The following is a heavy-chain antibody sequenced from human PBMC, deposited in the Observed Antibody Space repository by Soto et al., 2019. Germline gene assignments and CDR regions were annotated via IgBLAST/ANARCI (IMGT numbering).Heavy chain of an antibody. V-gene: IGHV4-30-2*01. J-gene: IGHJ3*02. D-gene: IGHD1-1*01. CDR1: GGSISSGGYC. CDR3: AREMNCNVGGGRAFDI. CDR2: IYHDGST. Sequence: QLQLQESGSGLVKPSQTLSLTCAVSGGSISSGGYCWTWIRQPPGKGLEWIGYIYHDGSTNYNPSLKGRITISGDGSNNQSSLRLTSVPAAATAVYFWAREMNCNVGGGRAFDIWGQGTLVTVSS.